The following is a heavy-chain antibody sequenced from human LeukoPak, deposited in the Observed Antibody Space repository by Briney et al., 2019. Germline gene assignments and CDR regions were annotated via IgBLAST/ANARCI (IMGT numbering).Heavy chain of an antibody. CDR2: IYYSGST. V-gene: IGHV4-59*12. Sequence: SETLSLTCTVSGGSISSYYWSWIRQPPGKGLEWIGYIYYSGSTNYNPSLKSRVTISVDTSKNQFSLKLSSVTAADTAVYYCARLAQNVWGKQQLVNYYFDYWGQGTLVTVSS. D-gene: IGHD6-13*01. CDR3: ARLAQNVWGKQQLVNYYFDY. J-gene: IGHJ4*02. CDR1: GGSISSYY.